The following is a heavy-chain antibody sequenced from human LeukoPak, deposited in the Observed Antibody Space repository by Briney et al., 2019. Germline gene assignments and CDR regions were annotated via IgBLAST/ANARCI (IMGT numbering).Heavy chain of an antibody. V-gene: IGHV4-31*11. CDR2: IYYNGNT. CDR1: GYSISSDFY. CDR3: ARSGDLGGGFDY. Sequence: PSETLSLTCVVSGYSISSDFYWGWIRQHPGKGLEWIGYIYYNGNTFYNPSLESRMTMSLDTSKSQFSLKLSSVTAADTAVYYCARSGDLGGGFDYWGQGTLVTASS. D-gene: IGHD3-10*01. J-gene: IGHJ4*02.